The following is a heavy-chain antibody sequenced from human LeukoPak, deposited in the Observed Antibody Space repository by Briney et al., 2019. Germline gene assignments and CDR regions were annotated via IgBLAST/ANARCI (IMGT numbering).Heavy chain of an antibody. J-gene: IGHJ4*02. CDR3: ARALIYCGGDCYHFDY. Sequence: SETLSLTCTVSGGSISSSSYYWGWIRQPPGKGLEWIGSIYYSGSTYYNPSLKSRVTISVDTSKNQLYLKLSSVTAADTAVYYCARALIYCGGDCYHFDYWGQGTLVTVSS. D-gene: IGHD2-21*02. V-gene: IGHV4-39*01. CDR2: IYYSGST. CDR1: GGSISSSSYY.